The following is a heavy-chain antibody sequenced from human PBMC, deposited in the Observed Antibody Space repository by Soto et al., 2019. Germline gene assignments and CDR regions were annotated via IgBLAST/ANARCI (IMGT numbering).Heavy chain of an antibody. CDR2: ISGSGGST. V-gene: IGHV3-23*01. Sequence: GGSLRLSCAASGFTFSSYAMSWVRQAPGKGLEWVSAISGSGGSTYYADSVKGRFTISRDNSKNTLYLQMNSLRAEDTAVYYCAKERCSRPSCYALFSDYWGQGTLVTVSS. J-gene: IGHJ4*02. D-gene: IGHD2-2*01. CDR1: GFTFSSYA. CDR3: AKERCSRPSCYALFSDY.